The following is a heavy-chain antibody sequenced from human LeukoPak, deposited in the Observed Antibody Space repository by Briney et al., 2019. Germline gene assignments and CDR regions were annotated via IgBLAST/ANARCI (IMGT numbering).Heavy chain of an antibody. D-gene: IGHD6-13*01. J-gene: IGHJ4*02. CDR1: GGSISSYY. Sequence: PSETLSLTCTVSGGSISSYYWSWIRQPPGKGLEWIGYIYYSGSTNYNPSLKSRVTISVDTSKNQFSLKLSSVTAADTAVYCCARVHRWPYYFDYWGQGTLVTVSS. CDR3: ARVHRWPYYFDY. CDR2: IYYSGST. V-gene: IGHV4-59*01.